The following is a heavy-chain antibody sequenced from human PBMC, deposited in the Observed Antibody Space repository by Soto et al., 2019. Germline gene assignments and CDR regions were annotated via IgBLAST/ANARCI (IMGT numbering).Heavy chain of an antibody. J-gene: IGHJ5*02. Sequence: QLQLQESGSGLVKPSQTLSLTCAVSGGSISSGGYSWSWIRQPPGKGLEWIGYIYHGGSTYYNPSLKRRVAIAVDRSKSQFSLKLSSVTAADPAVYYCARTPPPWGQGTLVTVSS. CDR2: IYHGGST. V-gene: IGHV4-30-2*01. CDR3: ARTPPP. CDR1: GGSISSGGYS.